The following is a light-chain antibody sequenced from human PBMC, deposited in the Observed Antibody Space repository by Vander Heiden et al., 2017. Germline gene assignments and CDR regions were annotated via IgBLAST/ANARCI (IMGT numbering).Light chain of an antibody. CDR1: QSISSY. CDR2: DTS. Sequence: DSQMTQSPSSLSASVGDRVTITCRASQSISSYLNWYQQKPGKAPNLLIYDTSSLQSGVPSRLSGRGSGTDFTLTISSLQPEDSATYYCQQTYNAPWTFGQGTKVEIK. V-gene: IGKV1-39*01. J-gene: IGKJ1*01. CDR3: QQTYNAPWT.